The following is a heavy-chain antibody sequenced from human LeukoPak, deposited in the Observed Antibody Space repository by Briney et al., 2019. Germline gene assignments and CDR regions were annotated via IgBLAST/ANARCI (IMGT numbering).Heavy chain of an antibody. D-gene: IGHD3-22*01. Sequence: GGSLRLSCAASGFTFSSYWMHWVRQAPGKGLVWVSRIKSDGSTRYADSVKGRFTLSRDNAKNTVSLQMNSLRAEDTGVYCCARAPSEIGGYYPEYFRHWGQGTLVTVSP. J-gene: IGHJ1*01. CDR2: IKSDGST. CDR3: ARAPSEIGGYYPEYFRH. V-gene: IGHV3-74*01. CDR1: GFTFSSYW.